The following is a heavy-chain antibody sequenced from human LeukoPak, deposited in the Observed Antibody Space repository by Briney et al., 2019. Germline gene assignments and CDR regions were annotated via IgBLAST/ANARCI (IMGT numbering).Heavy chain of an antibody. D-gene: IGHD3-22*01. J-gene: IGHJ4*02. CDR2: ISSSSSTI. CDR3: ARDYYDSSGYLPFDY. CDR1: GFTFSSYE. V-gene: IGHV3-48*03. Sequence: PGGSLRLSCAASGFTFSSYEMNWVRQAPGKGLEWVSHISSSSSTIYYADSVKGRFTISRDNAKNSLYLQMNSLRAEDTAVYYCARDYYDSSGYLPFDYWGQGSPVTVS.